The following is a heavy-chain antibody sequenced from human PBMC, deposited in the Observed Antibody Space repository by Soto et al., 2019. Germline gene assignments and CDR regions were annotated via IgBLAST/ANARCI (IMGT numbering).Heavy chain of an antibody. V-gene: IGHV1-69*13. CDR3: ARDVADEYGDYGGGY. Sequence: SVKVSCKASGGTFSSYAISWVRQAPGQGLEWMGGIIPIFGTANYAQKFQGRVTITADESTSTAYMELSSLRSEDTAVYYCARDVADEYGDYGGGYCGQGTLVTVSS. D-gene: IGHD4-17*01. J-gene: IGHJ4*02. CDR1: GGTFSSYA. CDR2: IIPIFGTA.